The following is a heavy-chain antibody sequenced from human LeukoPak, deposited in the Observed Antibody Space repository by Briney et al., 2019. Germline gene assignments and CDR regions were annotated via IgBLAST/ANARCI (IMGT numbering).Heavy chain of an antibody. CDR2: ISSEESST. CDR1: GFTFSSYW. Sequence: PGGSLRLSCAASGFTFSSYWMHWVRQAPGKGLVWVSRISSEESSTAYADSVKGRFTISRDNAKNTLYLQMNSLRAEDTAVYYCARSGYYRFDYWGQETLVTVSS. D-gene: IGHD3-22*01. CDR3: ARSGYYRFDY. V-gene: IGHV3-74*01. J-gene: IGHJ4*02.